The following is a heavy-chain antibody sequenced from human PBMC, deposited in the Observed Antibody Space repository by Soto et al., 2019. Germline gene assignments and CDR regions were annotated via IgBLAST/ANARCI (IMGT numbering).Heavy chain of an antibody. CDR1: GYTFTGYY. J-gene: IGHJ3*02. V-gene: IGHV1-2*04. D-gene: IGHD2-2*01. Sequence: QVQLVQSGAEVKKPGASVKVSCKASGYTFTGYYMHWLRQPPGQGLEWMGWINPNSGGTNYAQKFQGWVTMTRDTSISTAYMELSRLRSDDTAVYYCARDGGGYCSSTSCYDAFDIWGQGTMVTVSS. CDR2: INPNSGGT. CDR3: ARDGGGYCSSTSCYDAFDI.